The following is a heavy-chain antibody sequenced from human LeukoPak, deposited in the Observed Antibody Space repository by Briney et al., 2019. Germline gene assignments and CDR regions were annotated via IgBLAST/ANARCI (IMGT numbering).Heavy chain of an antibody. V-gene: IGHV1-8*01. D-gene: IGHD3-10*01. CDR3: ARGRRDSRQFDY. J-gene: IGHJ4*02. CDR1: GFPFTSYD. CDR2: MNPNSGNT. Sequence: GASVKLSCKVSGFPFTSYDINWVRQASGKGLEGMGWMNPNSGNTGYAQKFQDRVTMTRNTSISTAYMELSLLRSEDTAVYYCARGRRDSRQFDYWGQGALVTVSS.